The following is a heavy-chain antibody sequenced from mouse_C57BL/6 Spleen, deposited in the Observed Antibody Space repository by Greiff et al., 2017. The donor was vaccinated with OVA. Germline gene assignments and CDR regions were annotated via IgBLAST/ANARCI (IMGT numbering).Heavy chain of an antibody. CDR3: ARSGSSYRYFDV. CDR1: GYTFTSYW. CDR2: IDPSDSYT. J-gene: IGHJ1*03. Sequence: VQLQQPGAELVMPGASVKLSCKASGYTFTSYWMHWVKQRPGQGLEWIGEIDPSDSYTNYNQKFKGKSTLTVDKSSSTAYMQLSSLTSEDSAVYYCARSGSSYRYFDVWGTGPTVTVSS. D-gene: IGHD1-1*01. V-gene: IGHV1-69*01.